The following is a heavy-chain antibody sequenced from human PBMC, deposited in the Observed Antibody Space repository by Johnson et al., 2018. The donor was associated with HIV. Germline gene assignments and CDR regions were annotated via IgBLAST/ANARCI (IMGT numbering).Heavy chain of an antibody. CDR3: AREHGWSRGWLFDAFDI. Sequence: VQLVESGGGVVRPGGSLRLSCAASGFTFSSSWMHWVRQAPGKGLEWVANIKELGGEKYYDDSVKGRFTISRDNAKNSLYLQMNSLRPEDTAVYYCAREHGWSRGWLFDAFDIWGQGTMVTVSS. J-gene: IGHJ3*02. CDR2: IKELGGEK. D-gene: IGHD6-19*01. CDR1: GFTFSSSW. V-gene: IGHV3-7*01.